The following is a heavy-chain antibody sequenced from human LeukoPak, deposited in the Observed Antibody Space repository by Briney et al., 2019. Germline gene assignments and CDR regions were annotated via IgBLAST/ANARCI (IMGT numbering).Heavy chain of an antibody. CDR3: ARVRGSSGYYTPSDDY. J-gene: IGHJ4*02. Sequence: PGGSLRLSCAASGFTFSSYSMNWVRQAPGKGLEWVSSISSSSYIYYADSVKGRFTISRDNAKNSLYLQMNSLRAEDTAVYYCARVRGSSGYYTPSDDYWGQGTLVTVSS. CDR2: ISSSSYI. CDR1: GFTFSSYS. V-gene: IGHV3-21*01. D-gene: IGHD3-22*01.